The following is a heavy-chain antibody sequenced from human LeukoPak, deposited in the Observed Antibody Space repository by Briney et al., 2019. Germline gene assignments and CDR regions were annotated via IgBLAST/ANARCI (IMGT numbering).Heavy chain of an antibody. D-gene: IGHD3-16*02. J-gene: IGHJ4*02. Sequence: GGSLRLSCAASGFTFSSYAMSWVRQAPGKGLEWVSAISGSGGSTYYADSVKGRFTISRDNSKNTLYLQMNSLRAEDTAVYYCAKGADYDYVWGSYRPFDYWGQGTLVTVSS. CDR3: AKGADYDYVWGSYRPFDY. V-gene: IGHV3-23*01. CDR2: ISGSGGST. CDR1: GFTFSSYA.